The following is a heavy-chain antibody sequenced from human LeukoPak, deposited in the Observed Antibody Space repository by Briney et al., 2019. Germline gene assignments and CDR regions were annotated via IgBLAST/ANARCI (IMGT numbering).Heavy chain of an antibody. D-gene: IGHD4-17*01. J-gene: IGHJ1*01. CDR3: VRDFSTVTTAYLHH. V-gene: IGHV3-53*01. Sequence: AGGSLRLSCAASGFTVSSNYMSWVRQAPGKGLEWVSVIYSGGSTYYADSVKGRFTIFRDDAKNSLFLQMDSLRVEDTAMYYCVRDFSTVTTAYLHHWGQGTLLTVSS. CDR1: GFTVSSNY. CDR2: IYSGGST.